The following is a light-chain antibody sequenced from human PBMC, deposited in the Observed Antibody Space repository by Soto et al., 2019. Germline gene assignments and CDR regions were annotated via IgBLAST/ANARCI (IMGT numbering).Light chain of an antibody. V-gene: IGLV2-14*01. J-gene: IGLJ1*01. CDR2: DVS. Sequence: QSALTQPASVSGSPAQSITISCTGTSSDVGAYNYVSWYQQYPGKDPKLMIFDVSNRPSWISHRFSGSKSGDTASLTISGLQAEDEAVYYFTLWTSSNSYVLGTVIKLTVL. CDR1: SSDVGAYNY. CDR3: TLWTSSNSYV.